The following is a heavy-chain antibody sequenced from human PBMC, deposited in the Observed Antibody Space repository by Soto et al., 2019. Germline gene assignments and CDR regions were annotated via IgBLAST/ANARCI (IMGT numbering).Heavy chain of an antibody. Sequence: SETLSLTCTVSGGSISSGDYYWSWIRQPPGKGLEWIGYIYYSGSTYYNPSLKSRVTISVDTSKNQFSLKLSSVTAADTAVYYCVSFVYYDFWSGYYPTQGGSFDYWGQGTLVTVSS. CDR3: VSFVYYDFWSGYYPTQGGSFDY. D-gene: IGHD3-3*01. CDR1: GGSISSGDYY. J-gene: IGHJ4*02. CDR2: IYYSGST. V-gene: IGHV4-30-4*01.